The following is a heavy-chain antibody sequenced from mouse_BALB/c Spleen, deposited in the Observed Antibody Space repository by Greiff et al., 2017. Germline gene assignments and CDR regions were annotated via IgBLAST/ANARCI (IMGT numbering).Heavy chain of an antibody. J-gene: IGHJ2*01. V-gene: IGHV5-6*01. CDR2: ISSGGSYT. CDR3: ARHDNGNYDY. CDR1: GFTFSSYG. D-gene: IGHD2-1*01. Sequence: EVKLVESGGDLVKPGGSLKLSCAASGFTFSSYGMSWVRQTPDKRLEWVATISSGGSYTYYPDSVKGRFTISRDNAKNTLYLQMSSLKSEDTAMYYCARHDNGNYDYWGQGTTLTVSS.